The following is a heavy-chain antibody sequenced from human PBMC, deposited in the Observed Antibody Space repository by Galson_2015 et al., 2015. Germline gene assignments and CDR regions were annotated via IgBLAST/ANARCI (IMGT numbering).Heavy chain of an antibody. CDR3: ARAPDHDFWSGRTQSFYYMDV. J-gene: IGHJ6*03. V-gene: IGHV4-4*02. CDR1: GGSISSSNW. D-gene: IGHD3-3*01. CDR2: IYHSGST. Sequence: LSLTCAVSGGSISSSNWWSWVRQPPGKGLEWIGEIYHSGSTNYNPSLKSRVTISVDKSKNQFSLKLSSVTAADTAVYYCARAPDHDFWSGRTQSFYYMDVWGKGTTVTVSS.